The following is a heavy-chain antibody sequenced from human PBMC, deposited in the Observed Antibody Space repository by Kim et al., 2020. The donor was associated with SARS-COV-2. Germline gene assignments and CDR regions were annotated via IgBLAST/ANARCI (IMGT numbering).Heavy chain of an antibody. CDR3: ARDRVYSSGWYWVYYYYGMDV. V-gene: IGHV4-39*07. CDR2: IYYSGST. Sequence: SETLSLTCTVSGGSISSSSYYWGWIRQPPGKGLEWIGSIYYSGSTYYNPSLKSRVTISVDTSKNQFSLKLSSVTAADTAVYYCARDRVYSSGWYWVYYYYGMDVWGQGTTVTVSS. CDR1: GGSISSSSYY. J-gene: IGHJ6*02. D-gene: IGHD6-19*01.